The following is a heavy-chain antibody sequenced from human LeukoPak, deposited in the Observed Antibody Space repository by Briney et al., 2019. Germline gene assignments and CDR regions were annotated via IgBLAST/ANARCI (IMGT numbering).Heavy chain of an antibody. Sequence: GASVKVSCKASGFTFTSSAMQWVRQARGQRLEWIGWIVVGSGNTNYAQKFQERVTITRDMSTSTAHMELSSLRSEDTAVYYCAAVSMVRGLYFDYWGQGTLVTVSS. J-gene: IGHJ4*02. V-gene: IGHV1-58*02. CDR1: GFTFTSSA. CDR2: IVVGSGNT. D-gene: IGHD3-10*01. CDR3: AAVSMVRGLYFDY.